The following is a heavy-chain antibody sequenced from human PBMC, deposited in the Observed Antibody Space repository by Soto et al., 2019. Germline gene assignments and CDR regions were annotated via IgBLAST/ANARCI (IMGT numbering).Heavy chain of an antibody. CDR1: GGTFLSYA. D-gene: IGHD3-16*01. CDR3: ARVSVLRGNLYYYGMDV. CDR2: IIHIFGTA. J-gene: IGHJ6*02. Sequence: QVQLVQSGGEVKKPGSSVKVSCKASGGTFLSYAISWVRQAPGQGLQWMGGIIHIFGTAKYAQKFQGRVKITADESTSTAYMELSSLSSEDTAVYYCARVSVLRGNLYYYGMDVWGQWSTVTVSS. V-gene: IGHV1-69*01.